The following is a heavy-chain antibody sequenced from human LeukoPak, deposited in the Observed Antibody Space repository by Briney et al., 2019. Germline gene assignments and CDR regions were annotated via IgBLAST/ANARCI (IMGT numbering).Heavy chain of an antibody. CDR1: GFSVSNARVG. V-gene: IGHV2-26*01. J-gene: IGHJ3*02. D-gene: IGHD3/OR15-3a*01. CDR2: IFSNDEK. Sequence: SGPVLVKPTEPLTLTCTVSGFSVSNARVGVSWIRQPPGKALEWLAHIFSNDEKSYSASLKSRLTISKDTSTSQVVLTMTNMDLVDTATYYCARITWTTIWYHGPFDIWGQGTMVTVS. CDR3: ARITWTTIWYHGPFDI.